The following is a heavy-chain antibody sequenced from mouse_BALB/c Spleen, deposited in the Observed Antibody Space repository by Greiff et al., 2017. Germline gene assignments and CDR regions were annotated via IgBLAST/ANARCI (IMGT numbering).Heavy chain of an antibody. D-gene: IGHD2-1*01. CDR1: GFTFSDYY. CDR2: ISDGGSYT. V-gene: IGHV5-4*02. Sequence: EVQGVESGGGLVKPGGSLKLSCAASGFTFSDYYMYWVRQTPEKRLEWVATISDGGSYTYYPDSVKGRFTISRDNAKNNLYLQMSSLKSEDTAMYYCARDQDGNYWFAYWGQGTLVTVSA. CDR3: ARDQDGNYWFAY. J-gene: IGHJ3*01.